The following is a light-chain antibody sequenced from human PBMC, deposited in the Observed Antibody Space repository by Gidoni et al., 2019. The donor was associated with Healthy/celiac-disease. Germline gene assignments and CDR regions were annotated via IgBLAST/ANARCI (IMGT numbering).Light chain of an antibody. CDR1: QDISNY. CDR2: DAS. Sequence: IQMTQSPSSLSASVGDRVTITCQASQDISNYLHWYQQKPGKAPKLLIYDASNLEKGVPSRFSGSGSGTDFTFSISSLQPEDIATYYCQQYDNLFTFGPGTKVHIK. CDR3: QQYDNLFT. J-gene: IGKJ3*01. V-gene: IGKV1-33*01.